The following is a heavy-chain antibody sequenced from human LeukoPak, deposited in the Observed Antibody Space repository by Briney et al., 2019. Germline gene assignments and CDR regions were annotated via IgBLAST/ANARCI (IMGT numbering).Heavy chain of an antibody. CDR2: IYHSGST. D-gene: IGHD3-3*01. J-gene: IGHJ5*02. CDR1: GGSISSGGYS. V-gene: IGHV4-30-2*01. Sequence: SQTLSLTCAVSGGSISSGGYSWSWIRQPPGKGLGWIGYIYHSGSTYYNPSLKSRVTISVDRSKNQFSLKLSSVTAADTAVYYCAREVTIFGVVNWFDPWGQGTLVTVSS. CDR3: AREVTIFGVVNWFDP.